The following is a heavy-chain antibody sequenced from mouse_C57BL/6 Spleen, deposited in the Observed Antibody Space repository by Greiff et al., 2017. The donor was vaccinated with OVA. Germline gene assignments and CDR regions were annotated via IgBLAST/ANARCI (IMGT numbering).Heavy chain of an antibody. CDR3: TVYYYGREGDY. CDR2: IDPENGDT. CDR1: GFNIKDDY. J-gene: IGHJ2*01. Sequence: VQLQQSGAELVRPGASVKLSCTASGFNIKDDYMHWVKRRPEQGLEWIGWIDPENGDTEYASKFQGKATITADTSSNTAYLQLSSLTSEDTAVYYCTVYYYGREGDYWGQGTTLTVSS. D-gene: IGHD1-1*01. V-gene: IGHV14-4*01.